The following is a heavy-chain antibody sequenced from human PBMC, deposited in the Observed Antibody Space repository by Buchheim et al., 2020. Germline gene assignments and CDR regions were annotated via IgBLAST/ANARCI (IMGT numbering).Heavy chain of an antibody. Sequence: QLQLQESGPGLVKPSETLSLTCTVSGGSISSSSYYWGWIRQPPGKGLEWIGSIYSSGSTYYNPSLKSRVTISVDTSKNQFSLKLSSVTAADTAMYYCAIHILTAASYFDYWGQGTL. CDR3: AIHILTAASYFDY. D-gene: IGHD3-9*01. V-gene: IGHV4-39*01. CDR1: GGSISSSSYY. J-gene: IGHJ4*02. CDR2: IYSSGST.